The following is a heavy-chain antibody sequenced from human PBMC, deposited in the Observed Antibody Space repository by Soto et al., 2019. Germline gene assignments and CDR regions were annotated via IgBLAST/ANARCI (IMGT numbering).Heavy chain of an antibody. Sequence: QVQLQESGPGLVKPSETLSLTCTVSGGSISSYYWSWIRQPPGKGLEWIGYIYYSGSTNYNPSLKSRVTISVDTSKNQFSLKLSSVTAADTAVYYCARDLRPPTVTTVYYGMDVW. CDR2: IYYSGST. V-gene: IGHV4-59*01. CDR1: GGSISSYY. CDR3: ARDLRPPTVTTVYYGMDV. D-gene: IGHD4-4*01. J-gene: IGHJ6*01.